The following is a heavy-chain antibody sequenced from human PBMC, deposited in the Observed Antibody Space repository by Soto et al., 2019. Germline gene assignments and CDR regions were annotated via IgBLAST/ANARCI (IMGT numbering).Heavy chain of an antibody. D-gene: IGHD6-13*01. CDR1: GFTFDDYT. J-gene: IGHJ6*02. CDR3: AKDIGQRSPTRYYYGMDV. Sequence: PGGSLRLSCAASGFTFDDYTMHWVRQAPGKGLEWVSLISWDGGSTYYADSVKGRFTISRDNSKNSLYLQMNSLRTEDTALYYCAKDIGQRSPTRYYYGMDVWGQGTTVTVSS. CDR2: ISWDGGST. V-gene: IGHV3-43*01.